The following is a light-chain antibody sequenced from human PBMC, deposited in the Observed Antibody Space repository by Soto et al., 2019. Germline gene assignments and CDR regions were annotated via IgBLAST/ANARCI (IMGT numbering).Light chain of an antibody. J-gene: IGKJ4*01. CDR1: QSVSSSY. V-gene: IGKV3-20*01. CDR3: QQYGSSPLT. Sequence: EIVLTQSPGTLSLSPGERVTLSCRASQSVSSSYLAWYQRKPGQAPRLLIYGASSRATGIPDRFSGSGSGTAFTLTISRLEPEDLAVYYCQQYGSSPLTFGGGTKVDIK. CDR2: GAS.